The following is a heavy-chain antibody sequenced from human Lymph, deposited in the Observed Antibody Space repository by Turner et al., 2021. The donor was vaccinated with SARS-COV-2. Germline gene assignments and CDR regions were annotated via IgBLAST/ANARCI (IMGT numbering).Heavy chain of an antibody. CDR2: IYYRGST. D-gene: IGHD2-21*02. Sequence: QVQLQESGTRLVKPLETLSPTCTVSGGSMNSNYWSWIRQPPGKRLEWIGYIYYRGSTNYNPSLESRVTISVDTSRNQFSLNLTSVTAADTAIYYCARETVNNWVDPWGQGTLVTVSS. J-gene: IGHJ5*02. CDR3: ARETVNNWVDP. CDR1: GGSMNSNY. V-gene: IGHV4-59*01.